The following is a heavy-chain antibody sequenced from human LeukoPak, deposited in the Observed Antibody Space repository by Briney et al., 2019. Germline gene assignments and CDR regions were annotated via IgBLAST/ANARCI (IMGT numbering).Heavy chain of an antibody. V-gene: IGHV3-30*04. CDR1: GFTFSSYA. J-gene: IGHJ5*02. Sequence: GGSLRLSCAASGFTFSSYAMHWVRQAPGKGLEWVAVISYDGSNKYYADSVKGRFTISRDNSKNTLYLQMNSLRAEDTAVYYCARDQDRILWFGELLGWFDPWGQGTLVTVSS. CDR3: ARDQDRILWFGELLGWFDP. CDR2: ISYDGSNK. D-gene: IGHD3-10*01.